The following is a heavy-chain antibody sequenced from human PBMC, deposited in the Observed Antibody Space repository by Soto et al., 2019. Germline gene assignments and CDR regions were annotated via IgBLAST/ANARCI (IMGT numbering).Heavy chain of an antibody. CDR3: ARDRPLYSGYTRSLYSSSGPDAFDI. J-gene: IGHJ3*02. CDR2: ISGSGGST. Sequence: GGSLRLSCAASEFTFSTYAMSWVRQAPGKGLEWVSAISGSGGSTYYADSVKGRFTISRDNSKNTLYLQMNSLRAEDTAVYYCARDRPLYSGYTRSLYSSSGPDAFDIWGQGTMVTVSS. V-gene: IGHV3-23*01. CDR1: EFTFSTYA. D-gene: IGHD5-12*01.